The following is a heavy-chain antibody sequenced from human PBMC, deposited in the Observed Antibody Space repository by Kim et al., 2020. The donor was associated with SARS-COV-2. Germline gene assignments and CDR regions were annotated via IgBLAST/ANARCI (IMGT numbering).Heavy chain of an antibody. Sequence: GGSLRLSCAASGLSFSTHAMNWLRQAPGKGLEWVSVISGDSGTTGYADSVKGRFTVSRDNSKNTVFLQMNGLRVEDTAVYYCARKSVLTPGKYYFYYWG. D-gene: IGHD3-9*01. CDR2: ISGDSGTT. CDR3: ARKSVLTPGKYYFYY. CDR1: GLSFSTHA. J-gene: IGHJ4*01. V-gene: IGHV3-23*01.